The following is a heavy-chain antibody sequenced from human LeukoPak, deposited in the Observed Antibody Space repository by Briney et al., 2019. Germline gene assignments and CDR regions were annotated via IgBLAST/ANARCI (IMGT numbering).Heavy chain of an antibody. CDR1: GGSFSGYY. J-gene: IGHJ4*02. CDR3: ARVSAGFDY. Sequence: SETLSLTCAVYGGSFSGYYWSWIRQPPGKGLEWIGEINHSGSTNYNPSPKRRVTISVDTSKNQFSLKLSSVTAADTAVYYCARVSAGFDYWGQGTLVTVSP. V-gene: IGHV4-34*01. D-gene: IGHD6-13*01. CDR2: INHSGST.